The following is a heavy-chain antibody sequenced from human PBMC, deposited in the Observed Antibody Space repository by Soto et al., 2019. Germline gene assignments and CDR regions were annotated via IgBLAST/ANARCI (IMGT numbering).Heavy chain of an antibody. CDR1: GFTFDDYP. D-gene: IGHD3-10*01. V-gene: IGHV3-43*01. Sequence: VHLAQSGGVVVQPGGSLRLSCAASGFTFDDYPMHWVRQVPGKGLEWVSHISWDGVKTYYADSLRGRLTISRENSKNSLCLETRSLTTDGTAFYYCVKGGNRGSGIDYWGQGALVSVSS. CDR3: VKGGNRGSGIDY. J-gene: IGHJ4*02. CDR2: ISWDGVKT.